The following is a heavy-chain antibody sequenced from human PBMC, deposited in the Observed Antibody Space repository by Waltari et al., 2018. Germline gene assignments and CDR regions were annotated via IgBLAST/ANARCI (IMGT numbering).Heavy chain of an antibody. CDR3: TTEVVVADGVDY. CDR1: GFTFSNAW. J-gene: IGHJ4*02. CDR2: IKSKTDGGTT. D-gene: IGHD2-15*01. Sequence: EVQLVESGGGLVKPGGSLRLSCAASGFTFSNAWLSWVRQAPGKGMEWVGRIKSKTDGGTTDYAAPVKGRFTISRDDSKNTLYLQMNSLKTEDTAVYYCTTEVVVADGVDYWGQGTLVTVSS. V-gene: IGHV3-15*01.